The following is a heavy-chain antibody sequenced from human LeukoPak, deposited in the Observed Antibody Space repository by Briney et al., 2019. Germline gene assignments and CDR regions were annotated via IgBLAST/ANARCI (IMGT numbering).Heavy chain of an antibody. Sequence: PGGSLRLSCEASGFTFDDYGMSWVRQAPGKGLEWVSGINWNGGSTGYADSVKGRFTISRDNAKNSLYLQMNSLRAEDTALYYCARDGYSSSSVYYYYMDVWGKGTTVTVSS. J-gene: IGHJ6*03. V-gene: IGHV3-20*04. CDR3: ARDGYSSSSVYYYYMDV. D-gene: IGHD6-6*01. CDR1: GFTFDDYG. CDR2: INWNGGST.